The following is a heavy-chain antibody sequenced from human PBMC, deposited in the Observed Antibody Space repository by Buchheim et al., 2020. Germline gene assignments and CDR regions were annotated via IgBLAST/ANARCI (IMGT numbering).Heavy chain of an antibody. CDR2: ISNSGSTI. CDR3: ARGGVSLKDIVVVVAATHDSNWFDP. CDR1: GFTFSDYY. V-gene: IGHV3-11*01. J-gene: IGHJ5*02. D-gene: IGHD2-15*01. Sequence: QVQLVESGGGLVKPGGSLRLSCAASGFTFSDYYMSWIRQAPGQGLEWVSYISNSGSTIYYADSVKGRFTISRDNAKNSLYLQMNSLRAEDTAVYYCARGGVSLKDIVVVVAATHDSNWFDPWGQGTL.